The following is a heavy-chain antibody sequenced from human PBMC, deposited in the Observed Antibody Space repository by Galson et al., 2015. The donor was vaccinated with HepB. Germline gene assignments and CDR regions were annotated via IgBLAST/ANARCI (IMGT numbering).Heavy chain of an antibody. D-gene: IGHD3-9*01. V-gene: IGHV3-33*01. CDR3: ATERGILTAPAYYFDF. CDR2: IWYDGSNK. J-gene: IGHJ4*02. CDR1: GFTFSSYG. Sequence: SLRLSCAASGFTFSSYGMHWVRQAPGKRLEWVAVIWYDGSNKYYADSVKGRFTISRDNSKNTLYLQMNSLRAEDTAVYYCATERGILTAPAYYFDFWGQGTLVTVSS.